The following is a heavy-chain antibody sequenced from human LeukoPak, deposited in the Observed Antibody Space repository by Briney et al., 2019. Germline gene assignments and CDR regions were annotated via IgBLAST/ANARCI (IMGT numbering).Heavy chain of an antibody. Sequence: ASVKVSCKTSGYPFTGYQSHWLRQAPGQGFEWMGWINPNSGGTDYAQKFQGRVTMTRDTSISTAYMELSSLTSDDTAVYFCVRGLEWELLVFDYWGQGTRVTVSS. CDR1: GYPFTGYQ. CDR2: INPNSGGT. J-gene: IGHJ4*02. CDR3: VRGLEWELLVFDY. D-gene: IGHD3-10*01. V-gene: IGHV1-2*02.